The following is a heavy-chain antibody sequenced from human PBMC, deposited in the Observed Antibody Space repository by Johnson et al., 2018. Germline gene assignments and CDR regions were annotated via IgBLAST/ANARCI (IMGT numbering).Heavy chain of an antibody. V-gene: IGHV3-23*04. Sequence: VQLVESGGGLVQPGGSLRLSCAASGFTFSSYAMNWVRQAPGKGLEWVSVISGRGRSPHYADSVKGHFTISRDISKNTLYLQMNSLRAEDTAVYYCAITTPNDDYWGQGTLVTVSS. CDR3: AITTPNDDY. CDR2: ISGRGRSP. J-gene: IGHJ4*02. D-gene: IGHD1-1*01. CDR1: GFTFSSYA.